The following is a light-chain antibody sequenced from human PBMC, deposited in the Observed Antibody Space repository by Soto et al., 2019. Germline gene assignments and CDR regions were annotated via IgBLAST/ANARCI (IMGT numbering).Light chain of an antibody. CDR3: HQYADYPWT. Sequence: DIQMTQSPSTLSASVGDRVTVTCRASQSISRWLAWLQQKPGKAPRLLIHGVSTLHSGVPSRFSGSGSGAEFTLTISSLQPDDFATYYCHQYADYPWTFGQGTKVEIK. CDR2: GVS. J-gene: IGKJ1*01. V-gene: IGKV1-5*01. CDR1: QSISRW.